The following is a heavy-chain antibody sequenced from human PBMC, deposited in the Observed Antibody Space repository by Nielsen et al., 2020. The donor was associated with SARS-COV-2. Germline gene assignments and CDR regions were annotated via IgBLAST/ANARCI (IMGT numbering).Heavy chain of an antibody. CDR3: ARAGALSSSWYSMDF. J-gene: IGHJ6*02. Sequence: GESLKISCAASGFTFSDYYMSWIRQATGKGLEWVSAIGTGGDTFYPGSVKGRFTISRENAKNSLYLQMNSLRAGDTAVYYCARAGALSSSWYSMDFWGQGTTVTVSS. CDR2: IGTGGDT. D-gene: IGHD6-13*01. CDR1: GFTFSDYY. V-gene: IGHV3-13*01.